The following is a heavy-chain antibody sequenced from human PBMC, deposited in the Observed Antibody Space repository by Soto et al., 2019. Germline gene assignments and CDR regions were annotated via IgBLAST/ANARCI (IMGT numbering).Heavy chain of an antibody. Sequence: SEPLSLTCSVSGYSVSSSDYYWAWIRQPPGKGLEWIGSMLYSGLTYYNPSLKSRVTLSVDTSKNQFSVRLNSVTASDTAVYYCAPLSVSLSGPYGIHVWGQGTKVTVSS. D-gene: IGHD2-15*01. CDR3: APLSVSLSGPYGIHV. J-gene: IGHJ6*02. V-gene: IGHV4-39*01. CDR1: GYSVSSSDYY. CDR2: MLYSGLT.